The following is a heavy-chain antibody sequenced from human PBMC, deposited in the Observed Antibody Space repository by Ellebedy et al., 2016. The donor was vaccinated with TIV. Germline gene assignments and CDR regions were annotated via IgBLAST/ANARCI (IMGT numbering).Heavy chain of an antibody. J-gene: IGHJ4*02. V-gene: IGHV3-30*03. CDR2: ISYDGSNK. Sequence: GESLKISXAASGFTFSSYGMHWVRQAPGKGLEWVAVISYDGSNKYYADSVKGRFTISRDNSKNTLYLQMNSLRAEDTAVYYCARDNSSFDYWGQGTLVTVSS. D-gene: IGHD2-21*01. CDR1: GFTFSSYG. CDR3: ARDNSSFDY.